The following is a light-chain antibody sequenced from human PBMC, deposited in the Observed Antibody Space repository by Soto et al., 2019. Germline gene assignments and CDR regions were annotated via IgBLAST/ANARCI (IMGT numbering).Light chain of an antibody. CDR1: QTISFW. CDR2: DAS. J-gene: IGKJ2*01. V-gene: IGKV1-5*01. Sequence: DIQMTRSPSTLSASVGDKVTITCRASQTISFWLAWSQQKPGKAPKLLIYDASSLESGGPSRFRGSGSGTEFTLTISSLQPDDFATYYCQQYHSSPYTLGQGPKLEIQ. CDR3: QQYHSSPYT.